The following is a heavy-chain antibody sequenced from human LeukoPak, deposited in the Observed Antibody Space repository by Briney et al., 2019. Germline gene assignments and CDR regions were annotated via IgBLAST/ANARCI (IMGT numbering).Heavy chain of an antibody. CDR2: MNPNSGNT. V-gene: IGHV1-8*01. D-gene: IGHD1-26*01. Sequence: ASVKVSCKASGYTFTSYDINWVRQATGQGLEWMGWMNPNSGNTGYAQKFQGRVTMTRSTSISTAYMELSSLRSEDTAVYYCARGPYSGSYYYYYMDVWGKGTTVTVSS. CDR1: GYTFTSYD. CDR3: ARGPYSGSYYYYYMDV. J-gene: IGHJ6*03.